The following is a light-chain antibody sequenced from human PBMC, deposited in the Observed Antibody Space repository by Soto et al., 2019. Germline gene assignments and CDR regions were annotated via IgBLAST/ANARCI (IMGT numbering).Light chain of an antibody. CDR3: QQRTNWPFT. J-gene: IGKJ4*01. CDR2: DSS. Sequence: EIVLTQSPATLSLSPGERATLSCRASQNVGSNLAWYQQRPGQAPRLLIYDSSNRATGIPARFSGSGSGTDFTLTISSLAPEDFAVYYCQQRTNWPFTFGGGTKVEIK. V-gene: IGKV3-11*01. CDR1: QNVGSN.